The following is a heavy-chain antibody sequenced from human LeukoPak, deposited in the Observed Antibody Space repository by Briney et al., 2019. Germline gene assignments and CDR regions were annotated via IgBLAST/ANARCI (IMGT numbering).Heavy chain of an antibody. J-gene: IGHJ6*04. V-gene: IGHV1-3*01. D-gene: IGHD5-12*01. CDR2: INAGNGNT. CDR1: GYTFTSYA. Sequence: ASVKVSCKASGYTFTSYAMHWVRQAPGQRLEWMGWINAGNGNTKYSQKFQGRVTITRDTSASTAYMELSSLRSEDTAVYYCVRVLDIVSGYGMDVWGKGTTVTVSS. CDR3: VRVLDIVSGYGMDV.